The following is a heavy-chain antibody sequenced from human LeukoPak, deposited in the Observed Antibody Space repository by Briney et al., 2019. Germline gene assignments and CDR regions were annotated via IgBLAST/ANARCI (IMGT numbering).Heavy chain of an antibody. D-gene: IGHD3-10*01. J-gene: IGHJ6*02. Sequence: ASVKVSCKASGYTFTGYGISWVRQAPGQGLEWMGWISAYNGNTNYAQKLKGRVTMTTDTSTSTAYMELRSLRSDDTAVYYCARVVITMVRGTTGYYYGMDVWGQGTTVTVSS. V-gene: IGHV1-18*01. CDR3: ARVVITMVRGTTGYYYGMDV. CDR1: GYTFTGYG. CDR2: ISAYNGNT.